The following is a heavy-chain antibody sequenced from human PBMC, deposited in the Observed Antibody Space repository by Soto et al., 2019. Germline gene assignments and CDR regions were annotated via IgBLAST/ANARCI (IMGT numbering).Heavy chain of an antibody. V-gene: IGHV3-30*04. CDR2: ISNDGRRK. CDR1: GFSLSTNT. Sequence: GSLRLSCAASGFSLSTNTMHWVRQVPGKGLEWVASISNDGRRKYYADFVKGRFTISRDTANNILYLEMNSLRAEDTSLYYCARVATAMTYDFWGQGTQVTVSS. D-gene: IGHD2-21*02. CDR3: ARVATAMTYDF. J-gene: IGHJ4*02.